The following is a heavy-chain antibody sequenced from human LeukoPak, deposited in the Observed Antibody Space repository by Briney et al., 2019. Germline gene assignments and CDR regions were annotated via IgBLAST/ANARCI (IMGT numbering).Heavy chain of an antibody. J-gene: IGHJ4*02. V-gene: IGHV3-23*01. D-gene: IGHD2-15*01. Sequence: GGSLRLSCAASGFTFSYYAISWVRQAPGKGLDWVSAISASGGETWYADSVKGRFTISRDNSKNTLYLQMNSLRAEDTALYYCAKNYCNGDGCDRFFDDWGQGTLVTVSS. CDR1: GFTFSYYA. CDR3: AKNYCNGDGCDRFFDD. CDR2: ISASGGET.